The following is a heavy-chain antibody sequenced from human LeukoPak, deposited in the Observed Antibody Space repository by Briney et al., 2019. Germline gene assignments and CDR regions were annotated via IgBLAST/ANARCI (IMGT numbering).Heavy chain of an antibody. Sequence: PSETLSLTCTVSGVSISSSNSYWGWIRQPPGKGLEWIGSIYYSGNTYYNASLKSQVSISIDMSKNQFSLKLTSVTAADTAVYYCARQTGSGLFILPGGQGTLVTVSS. CDR1: GVSISSSNSY. CDR3: ARQTGSGLFILP. J-gene: IGHJ4*02. CDR2: IYYSGNT. D-gene: IGHD3-10*01. V-gene: IGHV4-39*01.